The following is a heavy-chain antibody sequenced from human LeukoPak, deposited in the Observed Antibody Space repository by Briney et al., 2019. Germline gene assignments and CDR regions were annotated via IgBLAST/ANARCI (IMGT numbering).Heavy chain of an antibody. J-gene: IGHJ4*02. D-gene: IGHD6-6*01. CDR1: GYTFPSYF. Sequence: ASVKVSCKASGYTFPSYFMHWVRQAPGQGLEWMGIINPTGGSTTYTQKFQGRVTMTRDTSTSTVYMELSSLRSDDTAVYYCARTAARRFDYWGQGTLVTASS. CDR3: ARTAARRFDY. V-gene: IGHV1-46*01. CDR2: INPTGGST.